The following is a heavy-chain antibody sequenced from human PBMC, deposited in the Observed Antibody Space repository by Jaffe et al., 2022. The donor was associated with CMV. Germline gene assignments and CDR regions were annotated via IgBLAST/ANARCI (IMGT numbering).Heavy chain of an antibody. J-gene: IGHJ1*01. CDR3: ARGYYGDYTRPFQH. CDR1: GFTFSSYW. Sequence: EVQLVESGGGLVQPGGSLRLSCAASGFTFSSYWMSWVRQAPGKGLEWVANIKQDGSEKYYVDSVKGRFTISRDNAKNSLYLQMNSLRAEDTAVYYCARGYYGDYTRPFQHWGQGTLVTVSS. CDR2: IKQDGSEK. V-gene: IGHV3-7*03. D-gene: IGHD4-17*01.